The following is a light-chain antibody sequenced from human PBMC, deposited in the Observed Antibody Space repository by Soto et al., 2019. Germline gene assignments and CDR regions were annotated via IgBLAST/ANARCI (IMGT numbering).Light chain of an antibody. CDR3: QQYDDSLSSFT. Sequence: EIVLTQSPGTLSLSPGERATLSCRASQSVSSSSLAWYQQKPGQAPRLLIYGASYRATGIPDRFSGRGSGTDFTLTISRLEPEDFAVYYCQQYDDSLSSFTFGQGTNLEIK. J-gene: IGKJ2*01. CDR1: QSVSSSS. V-gene: IGKV3-20*01. CDR2: GAS.